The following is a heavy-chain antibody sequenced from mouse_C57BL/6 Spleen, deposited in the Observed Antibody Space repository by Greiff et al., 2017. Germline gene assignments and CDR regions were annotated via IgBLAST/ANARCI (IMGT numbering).Heavy chain of an antibody. CDR2: ISSGSSTI. J-gene: IGHJ2*01. CDR3: ERQLADY. CDR1: GFTFSDYG. D-gene: IGHD4-1*02. V-gene: IGHV5-17*01. Sequence: EVQLVESGGGLVKPGGSLKLSCAASGFTFSDYGMHWVRQAPEKGLEWVAYISSGSSTIYYADTVKGRFTIAKDNAKTTLFLQMTSLRSEDTAMYYCERQLADYWGKGTTLTVSS.